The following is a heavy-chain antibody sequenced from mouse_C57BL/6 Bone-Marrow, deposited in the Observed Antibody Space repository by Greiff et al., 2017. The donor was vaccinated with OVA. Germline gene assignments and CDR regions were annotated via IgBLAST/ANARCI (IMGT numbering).Heavy chain of an antibody. D-gene: IGHD2-5*01. V-gene: IGHV1-15*01. Sequence: QVQLQQSGAELVRPGASVTLSCKASGYTFTDYEMHWVKQTPVHGLEWIGAIDPETGGTDYNQKFKGKAILTADKSSSTAYMELRSLTSEDSAVYYYTRGYSNYYAMNYWGQGTSVTVSS. CDR2: IDPETGGT. J-gene: IGHJ4*01. CDR3: TRGYSNYYAMNY. CDR1: GYTFTDYE.